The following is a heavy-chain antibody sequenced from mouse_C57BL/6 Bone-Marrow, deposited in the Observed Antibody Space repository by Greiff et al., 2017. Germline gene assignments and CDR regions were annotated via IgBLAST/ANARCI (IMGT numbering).Heavy chain of an antibody. Sequence: VMLVEPGPGLVAPSQSLSITCNVSGFSLTSYGVSWVSQPPGQGLEWLGVIWGDGSTTYHSALISRLSISTDNSKSQVFLKLNRLQADDTATYYCAKRGARDYWGQGTSVTVSS. CDR2: IWGDGST. CDR1: GFSLTSYG. CDR3: AKRGARDY. V-gene: IGHV2-3*01. J-gene: IGHJ4*01.